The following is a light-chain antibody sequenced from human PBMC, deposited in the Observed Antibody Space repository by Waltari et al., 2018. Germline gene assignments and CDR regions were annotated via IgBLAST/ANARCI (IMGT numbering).Light chain of an antibody. V-gene: IGLV2-14*03. CDR1: SSDIGDYDY. CDR2: DVT. CDR3: SSYTTTSTLVL. J-gene: IGLJ2*01. Sequence: QSALTQPASVSGSLGQSITISCTGTSSDIGDYDYVSWYQQYPGVPPKLMIYDVTDRPSGVSIRFSGSKSGSTASLTISGLQTEDEAFYYCSSYTTTSTLVLFGGRTKLTVL.